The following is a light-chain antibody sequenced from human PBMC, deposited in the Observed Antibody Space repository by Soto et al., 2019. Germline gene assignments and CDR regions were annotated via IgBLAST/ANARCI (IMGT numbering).Light chain of an antibody. J-gene: IGLJ1*01. Sequence: QSVLTQPASVSGSPGQSITISCTGTSSDVGGSNYVSWYQQHPGKAPKVIIYEVSNRPSGVSNRFSGSKSGNTASLTISGLQAEDGADHYCSSYSSSTTLYVFGSGTKVTVL. V-gene: IGLV2-14*01. CDR3: SSYSSSTTLYV. CDR2: EVS. CDR1: SSDVGGSNY.